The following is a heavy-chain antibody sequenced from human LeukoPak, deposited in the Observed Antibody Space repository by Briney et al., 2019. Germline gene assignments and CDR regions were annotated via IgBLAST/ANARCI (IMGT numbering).Heavy chain of an antibody. Sequence: GGSLRLSCAASGFTFSSYGMSWVRQAPGKGLEWVSAISGSGGSTYYADSVKGRFTISRDNSKNTPYLQMNSLRAEDTAVYYCAKVVDSSGWYFDYWGQGTLVTGSS. CDR3: AKVVDSSGWYFDY. CDR1: GFTFSSYG. D-gene: IGHD6-19*01. V-gene: IGHV3-23*01. CDR2: ISGSGGST. J-gene: IGHJ4*02.